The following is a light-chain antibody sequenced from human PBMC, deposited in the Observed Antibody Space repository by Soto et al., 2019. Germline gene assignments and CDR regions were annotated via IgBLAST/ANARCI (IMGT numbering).Light chain of an antibody. CDR2: GAS. CDR1: QSVSNNY. V-gene: IGKV3-20*01. CDR3: QQYGSSGT. J-gene: IGKJ1*01. Sequence: IVRTQSPAHLSVSPGERSTLFGQASQSVSNNYLAWYQQKPGQAPRLLIYGASNRATGIPDRFSGSGSGTDFTLTISRLEPEDFAVYYCQQYGSSGTFGQGTKVEIK.